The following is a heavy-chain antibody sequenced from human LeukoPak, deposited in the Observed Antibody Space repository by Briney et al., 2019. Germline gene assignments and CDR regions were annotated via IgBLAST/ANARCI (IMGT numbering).Heavy chain of an antibody. V-gene: IGHV1-69*04. CDR2: IIPILGIA. D-gene: IGHD2-2*01. J-gene: IGHJ4*02. Sequence: GASVKVSCKASGGTFSSYAISWVRRAPGQGLEWMGRIIPILGIANYAQKFQGRVTITADKSTSTAYMELSSLRSEDTAVYYCARRWSSTSVNFDYWGQGTLVTVSS. CDR3: ARRWSSTSVNFDY. CDR1: GGTFSSYA.